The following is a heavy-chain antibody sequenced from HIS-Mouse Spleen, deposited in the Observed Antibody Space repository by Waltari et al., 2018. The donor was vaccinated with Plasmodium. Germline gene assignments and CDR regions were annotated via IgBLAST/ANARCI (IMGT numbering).Heavy chain of an antibody. CDR2: IKKEGSEN. J-gene: IGHJ2*01. D-gene: IGHD6-13*01. V-gene: IGHV3-7*01. Sequence: EVQLVESGGGLVQPGGSLRLSCAASGFPFSSYWMGGVRQAPGKGVGGVANIKKEGSENDDVDSVKGRFTISRDNAKNSLYLQMNSLRAEDTAVYYCASSWYWYFDLWGRGTLVTVSS. CDR3: ASSWYWYFDL. CDR1: GFPFSSYW.